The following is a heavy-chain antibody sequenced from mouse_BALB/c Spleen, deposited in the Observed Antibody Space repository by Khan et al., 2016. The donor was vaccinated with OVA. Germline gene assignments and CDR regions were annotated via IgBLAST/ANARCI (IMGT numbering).Heavy chain of an antibody. CDR3: AREDALYHFDH. V-gene: IGHV1S132*01. Sequence: QVQLQQSGAELVRPGDSVKLSCKTSGYIFTSYWIHWVKQRSGQGLEWIARIYPGTDNSYYNEKFKNKATLTADQSSSPAYMQLSSLKSEDSDVYFCAREDALYHFDHWGQGTTLTVSS. J-gene: IGHJ2*01. CDR1: GYIFTSYW. CDR2: IYPGTDNS.